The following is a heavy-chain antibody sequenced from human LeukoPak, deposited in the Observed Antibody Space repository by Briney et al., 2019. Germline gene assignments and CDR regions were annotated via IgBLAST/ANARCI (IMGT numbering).Heavy chain of an antibody. J-gene: IGHJ4*02. CDR1: GGSVSSGSYY. D-gene: IGHD1-26*01. V-gene: IGHV4-61*01. Sequence: SETLSLTCTVSGGSVSSGSYYWSWIRQPPGKGLEWIGCIYYSGSTNYNPSLKSRVTISVDTSKNQFSLKLSSVTAADTAVYYCASGTGIVGAIDYFDYWGQGTLVTVSS. CDR2: IYYSGST. CDR3: ASGTGIVGAIDYFDY.